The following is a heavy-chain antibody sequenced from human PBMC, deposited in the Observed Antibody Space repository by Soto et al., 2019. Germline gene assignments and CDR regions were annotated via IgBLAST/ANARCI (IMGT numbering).Heavy chain of an antibody. CDR3: ARDWVGYCTNGVCDLAPGYYYYYGMDV. D-gene: IGHD2-8*01. CDR1: GFTFSSYG. J-gene: IGHJ6*02. Sequence: VQLLESGGGLVQPGGSLRLSCAASGFTFSSYGISWVRQAPGHGLEWMGGISAYNGNTNYAQKLQGRDTMTTDTSTSTAYMELRSLRSDDTAVYYCARDWVGYCTNGVCDLAPGYYYYYGMDVWGQGTTVTVSS. CDR2: ISAYNGNT. V-gene: IGHV1-18*01.